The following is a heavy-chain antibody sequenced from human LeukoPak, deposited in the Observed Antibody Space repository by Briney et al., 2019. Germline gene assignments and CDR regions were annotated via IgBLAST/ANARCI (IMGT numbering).Heavy chain of an antibody. Sequence: ASVKVSCKASGYTFTSYDINWVRQATGQGLEWMGWMNPNSGNTGYAQKFQGRVTMTRNTSISTAYMELSSLRSDDTAVYYCARVRLITMIDYYYGMDVWGQGTTVTVSS. J-gene: IGHJ6*02. V-gene: IGHV1-8*01. CDR2: MNPNSGNT. CDR1: GYTFTSYD. CDR3: ARVRLITMIDYYYGMDV. D-gene: IGHD3-22*01.